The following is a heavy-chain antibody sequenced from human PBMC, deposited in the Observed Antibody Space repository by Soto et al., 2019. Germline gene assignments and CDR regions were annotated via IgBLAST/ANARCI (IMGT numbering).Heavy chain of an antibody. J-gene: IGHJ5*02. D-gene: IGHD7-27*01. CDR2: MNPNSGNT. Sequence: QVQLVQSGAEVKKPGASVKVSCKASGYTFTSYDINWVRQATGQGLEWMGWMNPNSGNTGYAQRFQGRVTMTRNTSISTAYMELSSLRSEDTAVYYCARERRWGTLSNRWFDPWGQGTLVTVSS. CDR3: ARERRWGTLSNRWFDP. V-gene: IGHV1-8*01. CDR1: GYTFTSYD.